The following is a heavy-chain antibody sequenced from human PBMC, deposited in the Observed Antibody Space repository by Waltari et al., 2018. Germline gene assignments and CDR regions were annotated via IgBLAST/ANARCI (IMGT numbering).Heavy chain of an antibody. CDR3: ARDGYGDSPLDY. CDR2: IIPILGIA. J-gene: IGHJ4*02. Sequence: QVQLVQSGAEVKKPGSSVKVSCKASGGTFSSYAISWFRQAPGQGLEWMGGIIPILGIANYAQKFQGRVTITADESTSTAYMELSSLRSEDTAVYYCARDGYGDSPLDYWGQGTLVTVSS. CDR1: GGTFSSYA. D-gene: IGHD4-17*01. V-gene: IGHV1-69*04.